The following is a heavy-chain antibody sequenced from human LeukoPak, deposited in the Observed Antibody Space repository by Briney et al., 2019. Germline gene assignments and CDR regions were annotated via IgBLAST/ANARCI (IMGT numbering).Heavy chain of an antibody. CDR1: GFTFSSYD. CDR3: ARKYCSTTSCLFDN. V-gene: IGHV3-48*03. D-gene: IGHD2-2*01. Sequence: GGSLRLSCAASGFTFSSYDMNWIRQAPGKGLQWVSDISSSGTTIYYADSVKGRFTISRDNAKNSLYLQMNSLRAEDTAVYYCARKYCSTTSCLFDNWGQGTLVTVSS. CDR2: ISSSGTTI. J-gene: IGHJ4*02.